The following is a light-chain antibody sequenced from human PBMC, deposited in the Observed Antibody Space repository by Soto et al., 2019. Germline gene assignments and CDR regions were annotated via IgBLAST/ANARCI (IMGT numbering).Light chain of an antibody. V-gene: IGLV2-14*03. CDR1: GSDIGRYNY. CDR2: EVT. J-gene: IGLJ1*01. CDR3: CSYVSSKTYL. Sequence: QSALTQPASVSGSSGQSITVSCTGTGSDIGRYNYVSWYQQQPGKAPKLIIYEVTNRPSGVSDRFSGSKSDNTASLTISGLQTEDEADYYCCSYVSSKTYLFGTGTKLTVL.